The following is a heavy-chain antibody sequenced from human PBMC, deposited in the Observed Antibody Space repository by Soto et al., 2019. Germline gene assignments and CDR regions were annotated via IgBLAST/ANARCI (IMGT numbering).Heavy chain of an antibody. J-gene: IGHJ4*02. V-gene: IGHV3-23*01. CDR3: AKDRSIFNSDGGGFDN. CDR1: GFTFSSYA. Sequence: AQLLESGGGLVQPGGSLRLSCAASGFTFSSYAMSWVRQARGRGLEWVSGISGTGGSTYYADSVKGRFTLSSDNSKNTLYMQMSSLRAGDTALYYCAKDRSIFNSDGGGFDNWGQGTLVTVSS. D-gene: IGHD6-6*01. CDR2: ISGTGGST.